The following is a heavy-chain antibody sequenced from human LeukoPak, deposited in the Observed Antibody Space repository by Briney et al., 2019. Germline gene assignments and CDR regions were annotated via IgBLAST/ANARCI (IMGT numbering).Heavy chain of an antibody. CDR1: GVSISSGGYY. CDR3: ARSPDDAFDI. V-gene: IGHV4-31*03. J-gene: IGHJ3*02. Sequence: SQTLSLTCTVSGVSISSGGYYWSWIRQHPGKGLEWIGYIYYSGTTYYNPSLKSRVSISVDTSKNQFSLKLNSVTAADTAVYYCARSPDDAFDIWGQGTMVTVSS. CDR2: IYYSGTT.